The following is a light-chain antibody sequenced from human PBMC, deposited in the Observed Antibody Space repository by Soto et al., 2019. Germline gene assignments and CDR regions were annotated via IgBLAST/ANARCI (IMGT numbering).Light chain of an antibody. Sequence: EIVMTHSPATLSVSPGEGATLSCRASQNVISNLAWYQHKPGQAPRLLIYGASTRATGIPARFSGSGSGTEFTLTISSLQSEDFAVYYCQQYNNWPYTFGQGTKLQIK. CDR2: GAS. J-gene: IGKJ2*01. CDR1: QNVISN. CDR3: QQYNNWPYT. V-gene: IGKV3-15*01.